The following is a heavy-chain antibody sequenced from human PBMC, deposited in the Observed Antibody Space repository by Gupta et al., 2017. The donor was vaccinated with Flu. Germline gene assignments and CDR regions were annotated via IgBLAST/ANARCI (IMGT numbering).Heavy chain of an antibody. CDR1: GVSIRSSSYY. CDR2: IYYSGST. J-gene: IGHJ4*02. CDR3: ARHLVLMVYALDY. Sequence: QLQLQQSVPGLVKPSSPLSLPCTVPGVSIRSSSYYWGWTRQPPGKGLEWIGSIYYSGSTYYNPSLKSRVTISVDTSKNQFSLKLSSVTAADTAVYYCARHLVLMVYALDYWGQGTLVTVSS. D-gene: IGHD2-8*01. V-gene: IGHV4-39*01.